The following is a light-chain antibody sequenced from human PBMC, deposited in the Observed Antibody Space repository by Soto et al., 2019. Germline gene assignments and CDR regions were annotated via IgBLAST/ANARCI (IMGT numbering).Light chain of an antibody. V-gene: IGLV2-14*01. J-gene: IGLJ1*01. Sequence: QSALTQPASVSVSPGQSITISCTGTSSDVGGYNYVSWYQQHPGKAPKLMIYDVSNRPSGVSNRFSGSKSGNTASLTISGLQAEDEADYYCSSHISSSTLIFGTGTKVTVL. CDR1: SSDVGGYNY. CDR3: SSHISSSTLI. CDR2: DVS.